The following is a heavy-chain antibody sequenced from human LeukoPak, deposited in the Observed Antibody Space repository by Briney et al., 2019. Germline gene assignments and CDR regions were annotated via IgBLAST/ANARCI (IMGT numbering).Heavy chain of an antibody. D-gene: IGHD1-14*01. CDR2: INTSGSST. V-gene: IGHV3-74*03. Sequence: QSGGSLRLSCAASGFTFSSYWMHWVRHVPGKGLVWVSRINTSGSSTTYADSVKGRFTISRDNAKNTLYLQMDSLRAEDTGVYYCARSNHADDFWGQGTLVTVSS. J-gene: IGHJ4*02. CDR1: GFTFSSYW. CDR3: ARSNHADDF.